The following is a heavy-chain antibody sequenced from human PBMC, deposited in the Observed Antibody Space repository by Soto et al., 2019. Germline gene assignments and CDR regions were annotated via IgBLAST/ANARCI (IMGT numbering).Heavy chain of an antibody. CDR2: IYYSGST. CDR1: GGSISSYY. J-gene: IGHJ6*02. CDR3: AREEGDGMDV. Sequence: SETLSLTCTVSGGSISSYYWSWIRQPPGKGLEWIGYIYYSGSTNYNPSLKSRVTISVDTSKNQFSLKLSSVTAADTAVYYCAREEGDGMDVWGQGTTVTVSS. V-gene: IGHV4-59*01.